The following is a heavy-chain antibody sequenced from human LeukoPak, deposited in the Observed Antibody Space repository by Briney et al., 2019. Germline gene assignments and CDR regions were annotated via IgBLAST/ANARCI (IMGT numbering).Heavy chain of an antibody. Sequence: SVKVSCKASGGTFSSYAISWVRQAPGQGLEWMGGIIPIFGTANYARKFQGRVTITADKSTSTAYMELSSLRSEDTAVYYCARGPREVATIIDYYYYMDVWGKGTTVTVSS. V-gene: IGHV1-69*06. CDR1: GGTFSSYA. CDR3: ARGPREVATIIDYYYYMDV. CDR2: IIPIFGTA. J-gene: IGHJ6*03. D-gene: IGHD5-12*01.